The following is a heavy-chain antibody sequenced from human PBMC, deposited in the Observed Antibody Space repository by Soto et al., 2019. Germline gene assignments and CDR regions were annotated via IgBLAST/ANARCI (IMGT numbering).Heavy chain of an antibody. V-gene: IGHV1-69*13. CDR3: ASGYSYGSDAFDI. D-gene: IGHD5-18*01. CDR2: IIPIFGTA. CDR1: GGTFSSYA. J-gene: IGHJ3*02. Sequence: SVKVSCKASGGTFSSYAISWVRQAPGQGLEWMGGIIPIFGTANYAQKFQGRVTITADESTSTAYMELSSLRSEDTAVYYCASGYSYGSDAFDIWGQGTMVIVSS.